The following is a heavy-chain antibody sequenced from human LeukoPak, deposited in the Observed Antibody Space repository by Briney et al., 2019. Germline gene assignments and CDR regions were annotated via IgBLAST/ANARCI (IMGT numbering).Heavy chain of an antibody. CDR2: ISSSGSTI. V-gene: IGHV3-11*04. CDR3: AKDSGRKGVGPTIGNY. Sequence: GGSLRLSCAASGFTFSDYYMSWIRQAPGKGLEWVSYISSSGSTIYYADSVKGRFTISRDNSKNTLYLQMNSLRAEDTAVYYCAKDSGRKGVGPTIGNYWGQGTLVTVSS. CDR1: GFTFSDYY. J-gene: IGHJ4*02. D-gene: IGHD1-1*01.